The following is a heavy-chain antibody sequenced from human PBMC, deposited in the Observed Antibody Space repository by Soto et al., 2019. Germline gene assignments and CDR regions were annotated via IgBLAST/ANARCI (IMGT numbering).Heavy chain of an antibody. J-gene: IGHJ5*02. Sequence: GASVKVSCKASGYTFTSYGISWVRQAPGQGLEWMGWISAYNGNTNYAQKLQGRVTMTTDTSTSTAYMELRSLRSDDTAVYYCARGNDDFWSGYYRVWFDPWGQGTLVTVSS. D-gene: IGHD3-3*01. CDR3: ARGNDDFWSGYYRVWFDP. V-gene: IGHV1-18*01. CDR1: GYTFTSYG. CDR2: ISAYNGNT.